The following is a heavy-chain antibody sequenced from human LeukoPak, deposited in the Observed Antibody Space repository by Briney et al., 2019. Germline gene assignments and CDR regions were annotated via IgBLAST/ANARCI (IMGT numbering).Heavy chain of an antibody. Sequence: SETLSLTCAVSGGSISSSSYYWGWIRQPPGKGLDWIGSIYYTGSTYYNPSLKSRVTISVDTSKNQFSLKLSSVTAADTAVYYCARVEMATSKGFDYWGQGTLVTVSS. CDR2: IYYTGST. D-gene: IGHD5-24*01. J-gene: IGHJ4*02. CDR3: ARVEMATSKGFDY. V-gene: IGHV4-39*07. CDR1: GGSISSSSYY.